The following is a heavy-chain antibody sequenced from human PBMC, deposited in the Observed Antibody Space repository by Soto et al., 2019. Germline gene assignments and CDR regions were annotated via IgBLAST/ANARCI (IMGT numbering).Heavy chain of an antibody. CDR1: GFTFSSYA. V-gene: IGHV3-30-3*01. D-gene: IGHD3-22*01. J-gene: IGHJ3*02. Sequence: GGSLRPSCAASGFTFSSYAMHWVRPAPGKGLEWVAVISYDGSNKYYADSVKGRFTISRDNSKNTLYLQMNSLRAEDTAVYYCAREPITMIVVVDGRGAFDIWGQGTMVTVSS. CDR3: AREPITMIVVVDGRGAFDI. CDR2: ISYDGSNK.